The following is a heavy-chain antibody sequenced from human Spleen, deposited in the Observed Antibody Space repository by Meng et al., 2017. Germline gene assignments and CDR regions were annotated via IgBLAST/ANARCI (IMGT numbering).Heavy chain of an antibody. V-gene: IGHV1-69*05. Sequence: SVKVSCKASGGTFSSYAISWVRQAPGQGLEWMGGIIPIFGTANYAQKFQGRVTMTTDTSTSTAYMELRSLRSDDTAVYYCAREDCSGGSCNDFHYFGMDVWGQGTTVTVSS. J-gene: IGHJ6*02. D-gene: IGHD2-15*01. CDR2: IIPIFGTA. CDR1: GGTFSSYA. CDR3: AREDCSGGSCNDFHYFGMDV.